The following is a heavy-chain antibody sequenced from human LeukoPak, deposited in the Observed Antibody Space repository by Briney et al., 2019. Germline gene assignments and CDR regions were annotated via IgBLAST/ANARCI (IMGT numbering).Heavy chain of an antibody. CDR3: ARAVAAAGRSWWFDP. Sequence: GGSLRLSCAASGFTFSSYSMNWVRQAPGKGLEWVSSISNSSSYIYYADSVKGRFTISRDNAKNSLYLQMNSLRAEDTAVYYCARAVAAAGRSWWFDPWGQGTLVTVSS. D-gene: IGHD6-13*01. J-gene: IGHJ5*02. CDR2: ISNSSSYI. CDR1: GFTFSSYS. V-gene: IGHV3-21*01.